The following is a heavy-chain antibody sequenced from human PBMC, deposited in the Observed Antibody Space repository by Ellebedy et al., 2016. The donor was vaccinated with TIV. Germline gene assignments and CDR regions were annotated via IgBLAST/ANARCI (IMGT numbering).Heavy chain of an antibody. CDR2: IYYSGST. D-gene: IGHD6-13*01. CDR1: GGSISSYY. CDR3: ARIAAAGTSYYYYYMDV. J-gene: IGHJ6*03. V-gene: IGHV4-59*01. Sequence: SETLSLTXTVSGGSISSYYWSWIRQPPGKGLEWIGYIYYSGSTNYNPSLKSRVTISVDTSKNQFSLKLSSVTAADTAVYYCARIAAAGTSYYYYYMDVWGKGTTVTVSS.